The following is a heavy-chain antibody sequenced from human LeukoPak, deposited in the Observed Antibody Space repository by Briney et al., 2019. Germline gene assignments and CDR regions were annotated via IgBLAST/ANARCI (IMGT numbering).Heavy chain of an antibody. J-gene: IGHJ4*02. D-gene: IGHD5-24*01. CDR2: IWYDGSNK. CDR3: AKEVEMATISSLFDY. Sequence: GGSLRLSCAASGFTFSSYGTQWVRQAPGKGLEWVAVIWYDGSNKYYADSVKGRFTISRDNSKNTLYLQMNSLRAEDTAVYYCAKEVEMATISSLFDYWGQGTLVTVSS. CDR1: GFTFSSYG. V-gene: IGHV3-33*06.